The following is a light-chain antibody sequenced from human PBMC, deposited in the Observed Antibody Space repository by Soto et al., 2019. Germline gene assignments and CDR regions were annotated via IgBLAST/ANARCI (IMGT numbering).Light chain of an antibody. J-gene: IGKJ1*01. CDR2: GAS. Sequence: EIVLTQSPGTLSLSPGESATLSCRASQSVSSSSYLAWYQQKPGQAPRLLIYGASSRATGISDRFSGSGSGTDFTLTIGRLEPEDSAVYYCQEYGSSRTFGQGTKVEIK. CDR3: QEYGSSRT. V-gene: IGKV3-20*01. CDR1: QSVSSSSY.